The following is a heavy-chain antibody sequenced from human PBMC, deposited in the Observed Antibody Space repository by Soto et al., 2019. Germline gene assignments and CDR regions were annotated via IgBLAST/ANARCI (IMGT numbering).Heavy chain of an antibody. CDR3: ARDHYYDILTGSLRYFDY. CDR2: ISYDGSNK. V-gene: IGHV3-30-3*01. CDR1: GFTFSSYA. J-gene: IGHJ4*02. D-gene: IGHD3-9*01. Sequence: QVQLVESGGGVVQPERSLRLSCAASGFTFSSYAMHWVRQAPGKGLEWVAVISYDGSNKYYADSVKGRFTISRDNSKNTLYLQMNSLRAEDTAVYYCARDHYYDILTGSLRYFDYWGQGTLVTVSS.